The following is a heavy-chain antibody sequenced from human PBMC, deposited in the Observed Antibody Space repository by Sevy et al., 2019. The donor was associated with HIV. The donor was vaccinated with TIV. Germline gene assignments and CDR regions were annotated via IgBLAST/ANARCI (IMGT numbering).Heavy chain of an antibody. CDR3: ARPYGSGSWEAFDI. V-gene: IGHV3-21*01. CDR1: GFTFSTYT. D-gene: IGHD3-10*01. J-gene: IGHJ3*02. Sequence: GGSLRLSCAASGFTFSTYTMNWVRQAPGKGLQWVTSISSSSNYIYYEDSVKGRFTISRDNAKNSLYIQMNSLRAEDTAVYYCARPYGSGSWEAFDIWGQGTMVTVSS. CDR2: ISSSSNYI.